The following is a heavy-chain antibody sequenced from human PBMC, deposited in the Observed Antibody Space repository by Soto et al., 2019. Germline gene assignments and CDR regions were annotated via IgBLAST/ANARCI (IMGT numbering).Heavy chain of an antibody. CDR1: GGTFSRHA. J-gene: IGHJ4*02. V-gene: IGHV1-69*01. D-gene: IGHD3-16*01. Sequence: QVQLVQSGAEVRKPGSSVKVSCKASGGTFSRHAISWVRQAPGQGLEWMGGIIPIFGTAKHAQKFQGRVTIIADESTSTGYMELSSLRSEYTAKSYCARGRGYERNDYYYAYWGQGPLVIVSS. CDR3: ARGRGYERNDYYYAY. CDR2: IIPIFGTA.